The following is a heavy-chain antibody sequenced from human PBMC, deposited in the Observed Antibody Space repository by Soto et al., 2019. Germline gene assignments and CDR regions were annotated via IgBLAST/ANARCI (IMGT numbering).Heavy chain of an antibody. CDR2: VYYTGST. CDR3: ARTTAVPNTLRSRYFFDY. D-gene: IGHD4-17*01. J-gene: IGHJ4*02. CDR1: GGSVSNSSHY. Sequence: SETLSLTCTVSGGSVSNSSHYWTWIRQPPGKGLEWIGYVYYTGSTNYNPSLHSRVTISVDTSKNQFSLRLSSVTTADTALYYCARTTAVPNTLRSRYFFDYWGQGTLVTAPQ. V-gene: IGHV4-61*01.